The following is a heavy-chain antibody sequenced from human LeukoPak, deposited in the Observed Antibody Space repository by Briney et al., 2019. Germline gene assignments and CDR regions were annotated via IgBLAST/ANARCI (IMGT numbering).Heavy chain of an antibody. CDR3: ARDNIAAAGIPFDY. CDR1: GGTFTSYA. Sequence: GASVKVSCKASGGTFTSYAISWVRQAPGQGLEWMGGIIPIFDTANYAQKLQGRVTMTRDMSTSTVYMELSSLRSEDTAVYYCARDNIAAAGIPFDYWGQGTLVTVSS. V-gene: IGHV1-69*05. D-gene: IGHD6-13*01. CDR2: IIPIFDTA. J-gene: IGHJ4*02.